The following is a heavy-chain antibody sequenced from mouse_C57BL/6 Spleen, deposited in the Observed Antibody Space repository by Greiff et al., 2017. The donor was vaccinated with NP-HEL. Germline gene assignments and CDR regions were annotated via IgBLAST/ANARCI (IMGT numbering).Heavy chain of an antibody. CDR1: GFTFSDYY. V-gene: IGHV5-12*01. CDR2: ISNGGGST. Sequence: EVKLMESGGGLVQPGGSLKLSCAASGFTFSDYYMYWVRQTPEKRLEWVAYISNGGGSTYYPDTVTGRFTISRDNAKNTLYLQMSRLKSEDTAMYYCARQKGDYFDYWGQGTTLTVSS. J-gene: IGHJ2*01. CDR3: ARQKGDYFDY.